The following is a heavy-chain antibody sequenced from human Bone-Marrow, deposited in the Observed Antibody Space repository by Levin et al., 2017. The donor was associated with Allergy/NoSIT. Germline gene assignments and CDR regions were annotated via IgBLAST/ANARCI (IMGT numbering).Heavy chain of an antibody. CDR3: ARRGGFCSSVSCYGRGDCDS. J-gene: IGHJ4*02. V-gene: IGHV4-59*08. Sequence: SETLSLTCSVSGGSLINYYWSWMRQPPGKGLEWIGNIYYRGSTSYNPSLKSRLTISVDTSRNQFSLNMSSVTAADTALYFCARRGGFCSSVSCYGRGDCDSWGQGILVTVSS. CDR1: GGSLINYY. CDR2: IYYRGST. D-gene: IGHD2-2*01.